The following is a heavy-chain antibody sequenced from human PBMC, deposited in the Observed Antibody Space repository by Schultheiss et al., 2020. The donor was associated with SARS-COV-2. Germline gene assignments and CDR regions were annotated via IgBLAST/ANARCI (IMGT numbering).Heavy chain of an antibody. CDR3: ASRDSSGYYWYFDL. Sequence: SETLSLTCAVYGGSFSGYYWSWIRRPPGKGLEWIGRIYTSGSTYYNPSLKSRVTISVDTSKNQFSLKLSSVTAADTAVYYCASRDSSGYYWYFDLWGRGTLVTVSS. CDR2: IYTSGST. D-gene: IGHD3-22*01. CDR1: GGSFSGYY. J-gene: IGHJ2*01. V-gene: IGHV4-4*08.